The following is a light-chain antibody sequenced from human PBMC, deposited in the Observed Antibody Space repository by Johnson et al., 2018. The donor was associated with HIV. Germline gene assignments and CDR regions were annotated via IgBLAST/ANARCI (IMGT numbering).Light chain of an antibody. Sequence: QSVLTQPPSVSAAPGQKVTISCSGSSSNIGNNYVSWYQQLPGTAPKLLIYENNKRPSGIPDRFSGSKSGTSATLGITGLQNGEEADYYCGTWDSHLRSGGYVFGTGTKVTVL. J-gene: IGLJ1*01. V-gene: IGLV1-51*02. CDR2: ENN. CDR1: SSNIGNNY. CDR3: GTWDSHLRSGGYV.